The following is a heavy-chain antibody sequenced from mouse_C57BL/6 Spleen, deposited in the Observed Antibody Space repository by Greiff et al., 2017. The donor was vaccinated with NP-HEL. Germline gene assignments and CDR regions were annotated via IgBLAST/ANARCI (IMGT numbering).Heavy chain of an antibody. V-gene: IGHV1-69*01. D-gene: IGHD3-2*02. Sequence: QVQLQQPGAELVMPGASVKLSCKASGYTFTSYWMHWVKQRPGQGLEWIGEIDPSDSYTNYTQKFKVKSTLTVDKSSSTAYMQLSSLTSEDSAVYYCARSSSGNFDYWGQGTTLTVSS. CDR1: GYTFTSYW. J-gene: IGHJ2*01. CDR2: IDPSDSYT. CDR3: ARSSSGNFDY.